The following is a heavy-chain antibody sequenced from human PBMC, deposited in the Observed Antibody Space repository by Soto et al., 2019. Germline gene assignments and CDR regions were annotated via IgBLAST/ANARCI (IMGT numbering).Heavy chain of an antibody. CDR3: ARVQWGRGIIGFNWFDP. CDR2: IYYGGIT. D-gene: IGHD3-10*01. Sequence: QVQLQESGPGLVKPSQTLSLTCSVSGGSITSGGYYWNWIRQHPGKGLEWIGYIYYGGITYYNPSLNSRITISVDTSRNQVSLKLSSATAADTAMYYCARVQWGRGIIGFNWFDPWGQGTLVTVSS. J-gene: IGHJ5*02. CDR1: GGSITSGGYY. V-gene: IGHV4-31*03.